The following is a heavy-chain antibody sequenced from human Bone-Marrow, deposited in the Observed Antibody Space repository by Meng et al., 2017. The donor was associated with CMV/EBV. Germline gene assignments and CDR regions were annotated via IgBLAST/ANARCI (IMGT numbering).Heavy chain of an antibody. V-gene: IGHV4-38-2*02. CDR1: GYSISSGYY. Sequence: GSLRLSCTVSGYSISSGYYWGWIRQPPGKGLEWIGEINHSGSTNYNPSLKSRVTISVDTSKNQFSLKLSSVTAADTAVYYCARERDSEVVPAALNWFDPWGQGTLVTVSS. CDR3: ARERDSEVVPAALNWFDP. J-gene: IGHJ5*02. D-gene: IGHD2-2*01. CDR2: INHSGST.